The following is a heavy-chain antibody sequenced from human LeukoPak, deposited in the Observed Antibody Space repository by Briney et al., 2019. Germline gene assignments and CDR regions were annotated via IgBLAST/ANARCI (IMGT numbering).Heavy chain of an antibody. CDR1: GFTFKNAS. J-gene: IGHJ4*02. Sequence: GGSLRLSCAASGFTFKNASMSWVRQAPGKGLEWVGRIRSKTNGGTTDYAAPVKGRFTISRDDSKNTLYLQMNSLTAEDTAVYFCAHRDTTLVRVDYWGQGSLVTVSS. CDR3: AHRDTTLVRVDY. D-gene: IGHD5-18*01. V-gene: IGHV3-15*01. CDR2: IRSKTNGGTT.